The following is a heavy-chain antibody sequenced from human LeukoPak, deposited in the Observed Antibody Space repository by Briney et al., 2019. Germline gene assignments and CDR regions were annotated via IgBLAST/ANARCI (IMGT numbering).Heavy chain of an antibody. J-gene: IGHJ4*02. Sequence: ASVKVSCKASGYTFTSYGISWVRQAPGQGLEWMAWISAYNGNTNYAQKFQGRVTMTTDTSTSTAYMELRSLRSDDTAVFYCARDLGYSSSSATPLDYSGQGTLVTVSS. D-gene: IGHD6-6*01. CDR2: ISAYNGNT. V-gene: IGHV1-18*01. CDR1: GYTFTSYG. CDR3: ARDLGYSSSSATPLDY.